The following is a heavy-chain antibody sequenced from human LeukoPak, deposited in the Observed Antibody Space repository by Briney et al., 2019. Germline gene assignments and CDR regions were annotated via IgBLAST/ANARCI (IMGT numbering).Heavy chain of an antibody. CDR2: IYYSGST. J-gene: IGHJ2*01. D-gene: IGHD2/OR15-2a*01. Sequence: PSETLSLTCTVSGGSISSYYWSWIRQPPGKGLEWIGYIYYSGSTNYNPSLKSRVTISVDTSKNQFSLKLSSVTAADTAVYYCARETFYWYFDLWGRGTLVTVSS. V-gene: IGHV4-59*01. CDR3: ARETFYWYFDL. CDR1: GGSISSYY.